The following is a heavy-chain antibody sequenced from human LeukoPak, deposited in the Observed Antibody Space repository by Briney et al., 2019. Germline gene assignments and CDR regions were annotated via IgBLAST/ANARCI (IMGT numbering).Heavy chain of an antibody. CDR2: INPATTTT. CDR3: ARDSIRVRGATDY. V-gene: IGHV1-46*01. Sequence: ASVKVSCKASGYTFTSYYIDWVRQAPGQGLEWMGVINPATTTTTYAQKFQGRVTLTRDMSTSTVYMEMSSLRSEDTAVYYCARDSIRVRGATDYWGQGTLVTVSS. CDR1: GYTFTSYY. D-gene: IGHD3-10*01. J-gene: IGHJ4*02.